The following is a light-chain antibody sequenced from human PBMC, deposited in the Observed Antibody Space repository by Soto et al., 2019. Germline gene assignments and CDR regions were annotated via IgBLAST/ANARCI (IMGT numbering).Light chain of an antibody. J-gene: IGKJ4*01. Sequence: DIPMTQSPSSLSASVGDRVSITCRASQAIGNYLAWYQQKPGRVPKLLIHAASTLQSGVPSRFSGSGSGTDFTLTISSLQPEDVATYYCQKYNSAPPLTFGGGTKVEIK. CDR1: QAIGNY. V-gene: IGKV1-27*01. CDR2: AAS. CDR3: QKYNSAPPLT.